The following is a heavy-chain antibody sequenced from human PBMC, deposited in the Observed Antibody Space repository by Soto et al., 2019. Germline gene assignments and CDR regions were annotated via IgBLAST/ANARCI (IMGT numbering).Heavy chain of an antibody. CDR3: ATGGGYASLAF. D-gene: IGHD2-15*01. CDR2: ICLLETT. J-gene: IGHJ4*02. V-gene: IGHV4-30-2*06. CDR1: GVAMGYGGYC. Sequence: SETRSLTGSVSGVAMGYGGYCWGGMRQCRGKGLEWLGDICLLETTHYNPSFKSRLSLSMDMTRNQFSLSLSSMTHADKAVYYCATGGGYASLAFWGQG.